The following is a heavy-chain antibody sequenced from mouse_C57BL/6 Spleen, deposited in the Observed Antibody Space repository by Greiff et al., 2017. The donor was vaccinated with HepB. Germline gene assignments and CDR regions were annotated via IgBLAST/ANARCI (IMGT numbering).Heavy chain of an antibody. Sequence: QVQLQQSGAELVRPGASVTLSCKASGYTFTDYEMHWVKQTPVHGLEWIGAIDPETGGTAYNQKCKGKAILTADKSSSTAYMELRSLTSEDSAVYYCTRGTTVVDYLGQGTTLTVSS. CDR3: TRGTTVVDY. CDR2: IDPETGGT. V-gene: IGHV1-15*01. CDR1: GYTFTDYE. J-gene: IGHJ2*01. D-gene: IGHD1-1*01.